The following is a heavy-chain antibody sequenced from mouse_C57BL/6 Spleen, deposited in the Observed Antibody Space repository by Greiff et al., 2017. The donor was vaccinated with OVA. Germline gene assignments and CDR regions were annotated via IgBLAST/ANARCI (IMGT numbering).Heavy chain of an antibody. D-gene: IGHD1-1*01. CDR3: AKGTTVVASYWYFDV. Sequence: QVQLQQSGAELARPGASVKLSCKASGYTFTSYGISWVKQRTGQGLEWIGEIYPRSGNNYYNAKFKGKATLTADKSSSTAYMEHRSLTSEDSAVYFCAKGTTVVASYWYFDVWGTGTTVTVSS. V-gene: IGHV1-81*01. CDR2: IYPRSGNN. J-gene: IGHJ1*03. CDR1: GYTFTSYG.